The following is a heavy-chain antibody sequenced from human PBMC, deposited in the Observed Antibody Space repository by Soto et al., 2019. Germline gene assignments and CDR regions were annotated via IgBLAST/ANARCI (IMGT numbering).Heavy chain of an antibody. D-gene: IGHD3-22*01. CDR1: GGSFSGYY. Sequence: LETLSLTCAVYGGSFSGYYWSWIRQPPGKGLEWIGEINHSGSTNYNPSLKSRVTISVDTSKNQFSLKLSSVTAADTAVYYCARGPFGLLLDYWGKATLVTSPQ. CDR2: INHSGST. J-gene: IGHJ4*02. V-gene: IGHV4-34*01. CDR3: ARGPFGLLLDY.